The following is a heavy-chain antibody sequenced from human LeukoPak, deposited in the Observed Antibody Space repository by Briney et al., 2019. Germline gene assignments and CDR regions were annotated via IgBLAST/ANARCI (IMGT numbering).Heavy chain of an antibody. V-gene: IGHV4-38-2*02. CDR3: ARGDCSSTICYSPMDV. J-gene: IGHJ6*03. D-gene: IGHD2-2*01. CDR2: IYHSGCT. CDR1: GGSISSYY. Sequence: SETLSLTCTVSGGSISSYYWVWIRQPPGKGLEWIGSIYHSGCTNYNPSLKSRVTISVDTSKNQFSLKVSSVTAADTAVYYCARGDCSSTICYSPMDVWGTGTTVTVSS.